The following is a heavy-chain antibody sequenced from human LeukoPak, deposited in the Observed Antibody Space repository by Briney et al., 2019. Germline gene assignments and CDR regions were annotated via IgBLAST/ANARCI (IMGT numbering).Heavy chain of an antibody. J-gene: IGHJ6*03. Sequence: SSETLPLTCAVYGGSFSGYYWSWIRQPPGKGLEWIGEINHSGSTNYNPSLKSRVTISVDTSKNQFSLKLSSVTAADTAVYYCARGRSVVPAAMWGSYYYYMDVWGKGTTVTVSS. CDR3: ARGRSVVPAAMWGSYYYYMDV. CDR1: GGSFSGYY. D-gene: IGHD2-2*01. V-gene: IGHV4-34*01. CDR2: INHSGST.